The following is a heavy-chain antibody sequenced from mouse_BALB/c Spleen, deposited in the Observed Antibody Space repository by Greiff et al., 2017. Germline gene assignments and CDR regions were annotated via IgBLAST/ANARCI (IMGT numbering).Heavy chain of an antibody. J-gene: IGHJ3*01. V-gene: IGHV7-1*02. D-gene: IGHD2-2*01. CDR3: ARDASVYYGYGFAY. CDR2: SRNKANDYTT. CDR1: GFTFSDFY. Sequence: DVKLVESGGGLVQPGGSLRLSCATSGFTFSDFYMEWVRQPPGKRLEWIAASRNKANDYTTEYSASVKGRFIVSRDTSQSILYLQMNALRAEDTAIYYCARDASVYYGYGFAYWGQGTLVTVSP.